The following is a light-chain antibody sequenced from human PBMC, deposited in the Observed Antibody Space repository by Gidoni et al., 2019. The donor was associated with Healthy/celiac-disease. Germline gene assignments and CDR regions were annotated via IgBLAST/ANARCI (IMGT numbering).Light chain of an antibody. CDR3: QQSYSTPRT. J-gene: IGKJ1*01. CDR2: AAS. Sequence: DIHITQSPSSLSASVGDRVTITCRASQSISSYLNWYQQKPGKAPKLLIYAASSLQSGVPSRYSGSGSGTDFTLTSSSLQPEDVATYYCQQSYSTPRTFGQGTKVEIK. V-gene: IGKV1-39*01. CDR1: QSISSY.